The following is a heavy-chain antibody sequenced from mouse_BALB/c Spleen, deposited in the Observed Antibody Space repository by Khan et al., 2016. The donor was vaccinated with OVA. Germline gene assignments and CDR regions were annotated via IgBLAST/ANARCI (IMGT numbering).Heavy chain of an antibody. J-gene: IGHJ4*01. CDR2: ISYSGNF. CDR3: ARNGANWCGMDY. D-gene: IGHD4-1*01. V-gene: IGHV3-2*02. Sequence: EVELVESGPGLVKPSQSLSLTCNVTGYSITSDYAWNWIRQFPGNKLEWMGYISYSGNFFYTPYFKSRISISRDTSKNQFFLQLKSVTTEDTATYYGARNGANWCGMDYWGQGTSVSVSS. CDR1: GYSITSDYA.